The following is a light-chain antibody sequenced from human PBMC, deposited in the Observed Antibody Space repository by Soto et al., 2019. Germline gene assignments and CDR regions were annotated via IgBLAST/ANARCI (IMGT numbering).Light chain of an antibody. Sequence: EIVLTQSPATLSVSPGERATLSCRASQGVSSNLEWYQQKPGQGPRLLIYGASTRATGIPARFSGSGSGTEFTLNISSLQPEDFALYYCQQYNNWPPRGTFGQGTKVEFK. CDR3: QQYNNWPPRGT. V-gene: IGKV3-15*01. CDR2: GAS. J-gene: IGKJ1*01. CDR1: QGVSSN.